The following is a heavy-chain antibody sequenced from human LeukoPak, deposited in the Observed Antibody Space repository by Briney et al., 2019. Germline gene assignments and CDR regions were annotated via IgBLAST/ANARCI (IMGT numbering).Heavy chain of an antibody. CDR3: ARAVAGQNFDY. V-gene: IGHV4-59*08. Sequence: PSETLSLTCTVSGGSISSYYWSWIRQPPGKGLEWIGYIYYSGSTNYNPSLKSRVTISVDTSKNQFSLKLRSVTAADTAVYYCARAVAGQNFDYWGQGTLVTVSS. D-gene: IGHD6-19*01. CDR2: IYYSGST. J-gene: IGHJ4*02. CDR1: GGSISSYY.